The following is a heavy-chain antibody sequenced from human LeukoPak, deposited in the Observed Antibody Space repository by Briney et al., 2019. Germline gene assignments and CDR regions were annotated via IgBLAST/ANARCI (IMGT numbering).Heavy chain of an antibody. V-gene: IGHV1-18*01. J-gene: IGHJ4*02. Sequence: ASVKVSCKASGGTFSSYAISWVRQAPGQGLEWMGWISAFNDNTNYAQKLQGRVTMTTDTSTSTAYMELRSLRSDDTAVYYWARVPYCSGGSCYFRSHFDYWGQGTLVTVSS. CDR1: GGTFSSYA. CDR3: ARVPYCSGGSCYFRSHFDY. CDR2: ISAFNDNT. D-gene: IGHD2-15*01.